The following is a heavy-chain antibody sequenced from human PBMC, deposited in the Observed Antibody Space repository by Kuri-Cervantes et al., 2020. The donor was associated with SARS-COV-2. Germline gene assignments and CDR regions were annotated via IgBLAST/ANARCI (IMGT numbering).Heavy chain of an antibody. Sequence: GESLKISWAASGFTFSSYWMSWVRQAPGKGLEWVANIKQDGSEKYYVDSVKGRFTISRDNAKNSLYLQMNSLRAGDTAVYYCARVGQGVELITMIVVVITEEPFDYWGQGTLVTVSS. CDR1: GFTFSSYW. V-gene: IGHV3-7*01. CDR2: IKQDGSEK. D-gene: IGHD3-22*01. J-gene: IGHJ4*02. CDR3: ARVGQGVELITMIVVVITEEPFDY.